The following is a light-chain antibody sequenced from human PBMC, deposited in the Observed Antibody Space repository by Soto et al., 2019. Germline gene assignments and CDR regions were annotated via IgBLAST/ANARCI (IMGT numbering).Light chain of an antibody. V-gene: IGKV1-5*01. J-gene: IGKJ1*01. CDR1: QNISSW. Sequence: DIQMTQSPSALSASVGDRVTITCRASQNISSWLAWYQQKPGKAPKSLIYDASSLESGVPSRLSGSGSGTEFTLTINTLQPNDAATYYCQHYKAFSPWTFSQGTKVESK. CDR2: DAS. CDR3: QHYKAFSPWT.